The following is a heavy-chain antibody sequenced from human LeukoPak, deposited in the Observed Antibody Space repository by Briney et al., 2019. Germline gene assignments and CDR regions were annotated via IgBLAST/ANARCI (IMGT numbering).Heavy chain of an antibody. Sequence: ASVNVSCKTSGYSLTAYYLHWMRHAPGQGLEWMAWINPNSGVTDVAQKFQGRVTMTRDTSSSTVHMELSSLRSDDTAVYYCVRGGPLVREVLKEVFDYWGQGTLVTVSS. CDR2: INPNSGVT. D-gene: IGHD6-6*01. J-gene: IGHJ4*02. CDR3: VRGGPLVREVLKEVFDY. CDR1: GYSLTAYY. V-gene: IGHV1-2*02.